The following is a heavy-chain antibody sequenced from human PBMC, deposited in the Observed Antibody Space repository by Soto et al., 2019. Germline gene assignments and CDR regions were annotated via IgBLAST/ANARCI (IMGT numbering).Heavy chain of an antibody. V-gene: IGHV4-34*01. CDR3: ARGLGVRGVIDYGMDV. CDR2: INHSGST. CDR1: GGSFSGYY. D-gene: IGHD3-10*01. J-gene: IGHJ6*02. Sequence: KSSETLSLTCAVYGGSFSGYYWSWIRQPPGKGLEWIGEINHSGSTNYNPSLKSRVTISVDTSKNQFSLKLSSVTAADTAVYCCARGLGVRGVIDYGMDVWGQGTTVTVSS.